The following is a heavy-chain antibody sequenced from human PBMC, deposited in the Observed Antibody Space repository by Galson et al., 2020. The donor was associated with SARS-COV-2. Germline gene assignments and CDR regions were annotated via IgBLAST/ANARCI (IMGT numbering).Heavy chain of an antibody. CDR2: ISWNSGSI. J-gene: IGHJ4*02. CDR3: AKEKGGYDYYFDY. V-gene: IGHV3-9*01. Sequence: LSLTCAASGFTFDDYAMHWVRQAPGKGLEWVSGISWNSGSIGYADSVKGRFTISRDNAKNSLYLQMNSLRAEDTALYYCAKEKGGYDYYFDYWGQGTLVTVSS. CDR1: GFTFDDYA. D-gene: IGHD5-12*01.